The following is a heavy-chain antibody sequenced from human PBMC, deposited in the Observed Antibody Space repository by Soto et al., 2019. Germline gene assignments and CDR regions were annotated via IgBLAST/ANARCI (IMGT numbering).Heavy chain of an antibody. D-gene: IGHD2-15*01. CDR1: GFTFSSSW. Sequence: EVQLVESGGGLVQPGGSLRLSCAASGFTFSSSWMHWVRQAPGKGLVWVSRMYSDATSTKYADSVKGRFTISRDNTKNTLYLQMNSLRAEDTAVYYCVRVRRWSQYAYWGQGTLVTVSS. CDR3: VRVRRWSQYAY. J-gene: IGHJ4*02. CDR2: MYSDATST. V-gene: IGHV3-74*03.